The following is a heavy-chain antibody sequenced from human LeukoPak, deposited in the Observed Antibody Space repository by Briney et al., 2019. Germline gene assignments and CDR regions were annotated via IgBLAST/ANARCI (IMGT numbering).Heavy chain of an antibody. CDR1: GDSVSSNSVT. J-gene: IGHJ5*02. D-gene: IGHD2-2*01. CDR2: TYYRSTWYN. V-gene: IGHV6-1*01. Sequence: SQTLSLTCAISGDSVSSNSVTWNWIRHSPSRGLPGLGRTYYRSTWYNDYAVSVRGRITVNPDTSKNQFSLHLNSVTPEDTAVYYCARRLTQYDCFDPWGQGILVTVSS. CDR3: ARRLTQYDCFDP.